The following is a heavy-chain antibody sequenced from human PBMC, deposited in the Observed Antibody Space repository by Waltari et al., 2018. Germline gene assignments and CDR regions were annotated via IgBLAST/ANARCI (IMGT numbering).Heavy chain of an antibody. CDR1: GFTVSSNY. J-gene: IGHJ4*02. CDR3: ATFPVEMATI. CDR2: IYSGGST. D-gene: IGHD5-12*01. Sequence: EVQLVESGGGLIQPGGSLRLSCAASGFTVSSNYMSWVRQAPGKWLEWVSFIYSGGSTYDADSVKGRFTISRDNSKNTLYLQMNSLRAEDTAVYYCATFPVEMATIWGQGTLVTVSS. V-gene: IGHV3-53*01.